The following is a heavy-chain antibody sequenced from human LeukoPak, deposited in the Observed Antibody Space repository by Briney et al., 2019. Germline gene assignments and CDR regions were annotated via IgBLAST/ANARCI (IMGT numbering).Heavy chain of an antibody. CDR3: ARDSIYCTNGVCHDPFDY. CDR1: GYTFTSYG. D-gene: IGHD2-8*01. Sequence: ASVKVSCKASGYTFTSYGISWVRQAPGQGLEWMGWISAYNGNTNYAQKLQGRVTMTTDTSTSTAYMELRSLRSDDTAVYYCARDSIYCTNGVCHDPFDYWGQGTLVVVSS. V-gene: IGHV1-18*01. J-gene: IGHJ4*02. CDR2: ISAYNGNT.